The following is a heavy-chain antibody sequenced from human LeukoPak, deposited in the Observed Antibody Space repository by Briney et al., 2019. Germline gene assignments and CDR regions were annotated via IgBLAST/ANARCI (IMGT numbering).Heavy chain of an antibody. Sequence: GGSLRPSCAASGFTFSDYWMHWVRQVPGKGLVWVSRINSGGSRTTYADSVKGRFTISRDNARNTLYLQMGSLRAEDTGVYYCARSNQADDYWGQGTLVTVSS. D-gene: IGHD1-14*01. J-gene: IGHJ4*02. CDR3: ARSNQADDY. V-gene: IGHV3-74*01. CDR2: INSGGSRT. CDR1: GFTFSDYW.